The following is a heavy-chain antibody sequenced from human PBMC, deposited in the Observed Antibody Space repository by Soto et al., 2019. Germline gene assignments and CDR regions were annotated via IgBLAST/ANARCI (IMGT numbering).Heavy chain of an antibody. Sequence: GESLKISCQGSGYCFISYWICWVRQMPGKGLERMGRLAPSDSYTNYSPSFQGYVTISSDKSISTADLQWSSLEASDSSMYYCAIHAVYYGYPPRHCFDHWSQGTLVTVSS. D-gene: IGHD3-10*01. J-gene: IGHJ5*02. V-gene: IGHV5-10-1*01. CDR1: GYCFISYW. CDR3: AIHAVYYGYPPRHCFDH. CDR2: LAPSDSYT.